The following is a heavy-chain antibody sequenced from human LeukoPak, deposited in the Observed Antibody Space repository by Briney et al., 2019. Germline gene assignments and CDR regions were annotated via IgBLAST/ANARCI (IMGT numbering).Heavy chain of an antibody. D-gene: IGHD6-13*01. CDR3: GSLGGRIAAAGLDY. CDR2: IIPTLGIA. CDR1: GGTFSSYT. J-gene: IGHJ4*02. V-gene: IGHV1-69*02. Sequence: GSSVKVSCKASGGTFSSYTISWVRQAPGQGLEWMGRIIPTLGIANYAQKFQGRVTITADKSTSTAYMELSSLRSEDTAVYYCGSLGGRIAAAGLDYWGQGTLVTVSS.